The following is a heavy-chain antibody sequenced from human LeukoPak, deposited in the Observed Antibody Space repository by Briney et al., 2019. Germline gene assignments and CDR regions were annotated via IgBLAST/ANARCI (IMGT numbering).Heavy chain of an antibody. J-gene: IGHJ4*02. CDR1: GFTFSSYA. V-gene: IGHV3-30*04. CDR2: ISYDGSNK. CDR3: AREGTTIVVALDY. D-gene: IGHD3-22*01. Sequence: GGSLRLSCAASGFTFSSYAMHWVRQAPGKGLEWVAVISYDGSNKYYADSVKGRFTISRDNSKNTLYLQMNSLRAEDTAVYYCAREGTTIVVALDYWGQGTLVTVSS.